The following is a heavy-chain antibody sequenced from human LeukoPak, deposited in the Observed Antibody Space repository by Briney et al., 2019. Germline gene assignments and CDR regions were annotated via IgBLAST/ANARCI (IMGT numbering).Heavy chain of an antibody. CDR1: GFTFSSYW. D-gene: IGHD6-13*01. V-gene: IGHV3-7*03. CDR2: IKQVGSEK. Sequence: GGSLRLSCAASGFTFSSYWMSWVRQAPGKGLEWVANIKQVGSEKYYVDSVKGRFTISRDNAKNTLYLQMNSLRAEDTAVYYCARGRAAAAGTPFFDYWGQGTLVTVSS. J-gene: IGHJ4*02. CDR3: ARGRAAAAGTPFFDY.